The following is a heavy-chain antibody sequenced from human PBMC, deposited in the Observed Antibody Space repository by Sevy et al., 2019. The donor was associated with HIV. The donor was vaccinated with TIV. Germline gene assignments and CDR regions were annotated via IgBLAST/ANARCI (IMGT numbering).Heavy chain of an antibody. CDR3: ARLGGYCSSTSCYPLDY. D-gene: IGHD2-2*03. J-gene: IGHJ4*02. V-gene: IGHV3-48*01. CDR2: ISSSSSTI. CDR1: GFTFSSYS. Sequence: GGSLRLSCAASGFTFSSYSMNWVRQAPGKGLEWVSYISSSSSTIYYAESLKGRFTIPRDNDKNSLYLQMNSLRAEDTAVYYCARLGGYCSSTSCYPLDYWGQGTLVTVSS.